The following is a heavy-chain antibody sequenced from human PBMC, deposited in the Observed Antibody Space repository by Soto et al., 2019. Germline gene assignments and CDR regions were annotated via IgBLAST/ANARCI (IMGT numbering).Heavy chain of an antibody. J-gene: IGHJ6*02. V-gene: IGHV4-30-2*01. CDR3: ARGPYYYGMDV. CDR1: NGSVSSGTYS. CDR2: IYYSGTT. Sequence: SETLSLTCTVSNGSVSSGTYSWGWVRQPPGKGLEWIGYIYYSGTTYYTPSLKSRLTMSMDRANAHFSLNLTSVTAADTAVYFCARGPYYYGMDVWGQGVTVTVSS.